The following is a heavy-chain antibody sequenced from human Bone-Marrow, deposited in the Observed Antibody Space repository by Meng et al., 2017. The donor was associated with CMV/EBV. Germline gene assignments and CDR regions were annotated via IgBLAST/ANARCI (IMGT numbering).Heavy chain of an antibody. J-gene: IGHJ3*01. CDR3: ASASGSRF. V-gene: IGHV3-7*01. Sequence: GESLKISCAASGFTFSSYWMSWVRQAPGKGLEWVANIKQDGSEKYYVDSVKGRFTISRDNAKNTLYLQMNSLRAEDTAVYYCASASGSRFWGQGTRVTVSS. CDR2: IKQDGSEK. CDR1: GFTFSSYW. D-gene: IGHD1-26*01.